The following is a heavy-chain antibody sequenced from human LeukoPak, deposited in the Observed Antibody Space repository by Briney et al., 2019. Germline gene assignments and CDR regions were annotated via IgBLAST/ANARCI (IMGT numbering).Heavy chain of an antibody. Sequence: PGGSLRLSCAASGFTFDDYAMHWVRQAPGKGLEWVSGISWNSGSIGYADSVKGRFTISRDNAKISLYLQMNSLRAEDTALYYCALGRGGWYFWFDPWGQGTLVTVSS. CDR1: GFTFDDYA. D-gene: IGHD6-19*01. V-gene: IGHV3-9*01. CDR2: ISWNSGSI. J-gene: IGHJ5*02. CDR3: ALGRGGWYFWFDP.